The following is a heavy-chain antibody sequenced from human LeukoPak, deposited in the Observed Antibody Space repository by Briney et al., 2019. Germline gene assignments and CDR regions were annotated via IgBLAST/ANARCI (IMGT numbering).Heavy chain of an antibody. CDR1: GFTFSSYA. J-gene: IGHJ4*02. CDR2: IYSGGST. D-gene: IGHD5-24*01. CDR3: TGGGGDGYNYVLRY. V-gene: IGHV3-66*01. Sequence: GGSLRLSCAASGFTFSSYAMSWVRQAPGKGLEWVSFIYSGGSTYYADSVKGRFTISRDNSKNTLYLQMNSLRAEDTAVYFCTGGGGDGYNYVLRYWGQGTLVTVFS.